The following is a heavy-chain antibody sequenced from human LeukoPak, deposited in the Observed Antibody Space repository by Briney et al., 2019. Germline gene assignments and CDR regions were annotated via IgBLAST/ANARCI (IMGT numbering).Heavy chain of an antibody. J-gene: IGHJ4*02. V-gene: IGHV4-39*07. CDR1: GGSISSSSYY. Sequence: PSETLSLTCTVSGGSISSSSYYWGWIRQPPGKGLEWIGSIYYSGSTYYNPSLKSRVTISVDTSKNQFSLKLSSVTAADTAVYYCARDSKETLGYCSGGSCYGRSGFDYWGQGTLVTVSS. CDR2: IYYSGST. D-gene: IGHD2-15*01. CDR3: ARDSKETLGYCSGGSCYGRSGFDY.